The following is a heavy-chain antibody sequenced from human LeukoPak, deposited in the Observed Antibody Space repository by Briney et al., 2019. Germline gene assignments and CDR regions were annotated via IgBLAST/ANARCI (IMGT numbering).Heavy chain of an antibody. V-gene: IGHV3-23*01. CDR2: ISGSGGST. CDR3: AKDVDYGDYHFDAFDI. CDR1: GFTFSSYA. Sequence: SGGSLRLSCAASGFTFSSYAMSWVRQAPGKGLEWVSAISGSGGSTYYADSVKGRFTISRDNSKNTLYLQMNSLRAEDTAVYYCAKDVDYGDYHFDAFDIWGQGTMVTVSS. D-gene: IGHD4-17*01. J-gene: IGHJ3*02.